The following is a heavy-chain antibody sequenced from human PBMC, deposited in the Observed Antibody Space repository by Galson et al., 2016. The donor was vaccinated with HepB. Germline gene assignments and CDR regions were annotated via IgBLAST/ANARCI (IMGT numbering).Heavy chain of an antibody. CDR2: ITPSGTFA. D-gene: IGHD3-22*01. CDR1: GFTFSDCY. J-gene: IGHJ5*02. Sequence: SLRLSCAASGFTFSDCYMTWIRQAPGKALEWISYITPSGTFANYADSVRGRFTISRDNANNLFYVQLNSLRVEDTAVYYCARGPVVTYYSGPTWFDPWGQGTLVTVSS. CDR3: ARGPVVTYYSGPTWFDP. V-gene: IGHV3-11*06.